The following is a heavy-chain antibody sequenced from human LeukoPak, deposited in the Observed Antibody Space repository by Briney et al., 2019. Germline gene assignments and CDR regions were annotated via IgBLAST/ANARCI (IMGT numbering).Heavy chain of an antibody. D-gene: IGHD3-10*01. CDR2: IYHSGST. V-gene: IGHV4-4*02. CDR3: ARSARGVIINYFDY. J-gene: IGHJ4*02. Sequence: PSETLSLTCAVSAGSISSSNWWSWVRQPPGKGLEWIGEIYHSGSTNYNPSLKSRVTISVDKSKNQFSLKLSSVTAADTAVYYCARSARGVIINYFDYWGQGTLVTVSS. CDR1: AGSISSSNW.